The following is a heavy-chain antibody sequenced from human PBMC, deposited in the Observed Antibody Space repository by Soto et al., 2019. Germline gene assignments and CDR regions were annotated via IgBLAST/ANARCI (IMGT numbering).Heavy chain of an antibody. V-gene: IGHV1-46*01. J-gene: IGHJ5*02. D-gene: IGHD1-26*01. CDR3: ASQGRSGSGGGNWFDP. Sequence: QVQLVQSGAEVKKPGASVKVSCKASGYTFTSYYMHWVRQAPGQGLEWMGIINPSGGSTSYAQKFQGRVTMTRDTSTSTVYMELSSLRSEDTAVYYCASQGRSGSGGGNWFDPWGQGTLVTVSS. CDR1: GYTFTSYY. CDR2: INPSGGST.